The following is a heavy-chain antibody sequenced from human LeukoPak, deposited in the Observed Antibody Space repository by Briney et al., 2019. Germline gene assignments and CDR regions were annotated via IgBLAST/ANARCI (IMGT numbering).Heavy chain of an antibody. CDR2: IYPGDSDT. J-gene: IGHJ3*02. CDR3: GRQVETGTAFDI. V-gene: IGHV5-51*01. Sequence: GESLKISCKGYGYSFTTYWIGWVRQMPGKGLECMGIIYPGDSDTRYSPSFQGQVTISVDKSISTAYLQWSSLKASDTAMYYCGRQVETGTAFDIWGQGTMVTVSS. CDR1: GYSFTTYW. D-gene: IGHD1-1*01.